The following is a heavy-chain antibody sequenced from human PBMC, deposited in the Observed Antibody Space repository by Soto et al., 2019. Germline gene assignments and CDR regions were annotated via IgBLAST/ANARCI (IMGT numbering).Heavy chain of an antibody. J-gene: IGHJ6*02. V-gene: IGHV3-30-3*01. Sequence: GGSLRLCCAASGFTFSRYAMHWVRQAPGKGLEWVAVISDDGSNKYYADSVRGRFTISRDNSKNTLDLQMNSLRAEDTAVYYCASSQPSPPVVPAARGYYYYGLDVWGQGTTVTVSS. D-gene: IGHD2-2*01. CDR3: ASSQPSPPVVPAARGYYYYGLDV. CDR2: ISDDGSNK. CDR1: GFTFSRYA.